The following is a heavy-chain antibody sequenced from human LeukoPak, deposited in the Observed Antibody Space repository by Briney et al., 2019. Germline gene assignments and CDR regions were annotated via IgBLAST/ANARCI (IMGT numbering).Heavy chain of an antibody. Sequence: GGSLGLSCAASGFTFSSYGMHWVRQAPGKGLEWVAVISYDGSNKYYADSVEGRFTISRDNSKNTLYLQMNSLRAEDTAVYYCGGVRGQIDPWGQGTLVTVSS. CDR1: GFTFSSYG. CDR3: GGVRGQIDP. V-gene: IGHV3-30*03. J-gene: IGHJ5*02. CDR2: ISYDGSNK. D-gene: IGHD3-10*01.